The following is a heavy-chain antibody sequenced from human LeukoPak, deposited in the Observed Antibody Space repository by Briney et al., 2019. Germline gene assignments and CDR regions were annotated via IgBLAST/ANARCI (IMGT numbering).Heavy chain of an antibody. V-gene: IGHV3-23*01. CDR3: AKDIPSRVGYYYYYGMDV. Sequence: GGSLRLSCAAPGFTFSSYAMSWVRQAPGKGLEWVSAISGSGGSTYYADSVKGRFTISRDNSKNTLYLQMNSLRAEDTAVYYCAKDIPSRVGYYYYYGMDVWGQGTTVTVSS. J-gene: IGHJ6*02. CDR2: ISGSGGST. D-gene: IGHD4-23*01. CDR1: GFTFSSYA.